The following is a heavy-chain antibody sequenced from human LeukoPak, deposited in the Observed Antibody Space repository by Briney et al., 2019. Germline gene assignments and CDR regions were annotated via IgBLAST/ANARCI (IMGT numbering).Heavy chain of an antibody. CDR1: GYTFTSYG. Sequence: ASVKVSCKASGYTFTSYGISWVRQAPGQGLEWMGWISAYNGNTNYAQKLQGRVTMTTDTATSTAYMELRSLRSDDTAVYYCARTDPNYYYMDVWGKGTTVTVSS. V-gene: IGHV1-18*01. CDR2: ISAYNGNT. CDR3: ARTDPNYYYMDV. J-gene: IGHJ6*03.